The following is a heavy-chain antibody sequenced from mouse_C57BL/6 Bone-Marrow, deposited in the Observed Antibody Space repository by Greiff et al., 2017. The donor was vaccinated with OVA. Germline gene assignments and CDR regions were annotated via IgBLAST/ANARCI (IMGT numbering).Heavy chain of an antibody. CDR1: GFTFSSYT. CDR3: AREDKIITTVVADYWYFDV. Sequence: EVKLVESGGGLVKPGGSLKLSCAASGFTFSSYTMSWVRQTPEKRLEWVATISGGGGNTYYPDSVKGRFTISRDNAKNTLYLQMSSLRSEDTALYYCAREDKIITTVVADYWYFDVWGTGTTVTVSS. D-gene: IGHD1-1*01. V-gene: IGHV5-9*01. CDR2: ISGGGGNT. J-gene: IGHJ1*03.